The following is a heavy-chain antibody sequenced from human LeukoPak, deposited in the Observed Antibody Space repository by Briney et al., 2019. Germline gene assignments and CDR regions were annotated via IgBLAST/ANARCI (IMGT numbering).Heavy chain of an antibody. Sequence: PGGSLRLSCVASGFTFNTYSMNWVRQAPGKGLEWISYISSGSGAMYYADSVQGRFTISRDNAKNSLYLQMNSLRAEDTAVYYCVWMGSTRYYFDYWGQGTLVTVSS. J-gene: IGHJ4*02. CDR1: GFTFNTYS. CDR3: VWMGSTRYYFDY. CDR2: ISSGSGAM. D-gene: IGHD1-26*01. V-gene: IGHV3-48*04.